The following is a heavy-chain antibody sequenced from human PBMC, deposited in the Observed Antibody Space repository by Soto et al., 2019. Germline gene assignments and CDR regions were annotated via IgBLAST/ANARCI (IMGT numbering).Heavy chain of an antibody. Sequence: QVQLQESGPGLVKPSQTLSLTCTVSGGSISTGGYYWNWIRQHPGKGLEWIGYFYYSGSTYYNPSRKSRVTTSVTTSKTQFSLKLSSVTAADTAGYYCARSVSPWGQGTLVTVSS. CDR2: FYYSGST. CDR1: GGSISTGGYY. CDR3: ARSVSP. V-gene: IGHV4-31*03. J-gene: IGHJ5*02.